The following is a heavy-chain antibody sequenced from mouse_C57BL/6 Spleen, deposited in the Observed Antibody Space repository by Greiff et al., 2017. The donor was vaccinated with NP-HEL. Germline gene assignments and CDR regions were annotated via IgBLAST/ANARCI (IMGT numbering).Heavy chain of an antibody. V-gene: IGHV1-4*01. CDR1: GYTFTSYT. Sequence: VQLQQSGAELARPGASVKMSCKASGYTFTSYTMHWVKQRPGQGLEWIGYINPSSGYTKYNQKFKDKATLTADKSSSTAYMQLSSLTSEDSAVYYCARSSSTHWYFDVWGTGTTVTVSS. CDR3: ARSSSTHWYFDV. D-gene: IGHD1-1*01. J-gene: IGHJ1*03. CDR2: INPSSGYT.